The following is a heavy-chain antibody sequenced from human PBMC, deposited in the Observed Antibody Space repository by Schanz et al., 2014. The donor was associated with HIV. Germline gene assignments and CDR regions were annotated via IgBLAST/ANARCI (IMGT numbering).Heavy chain of an antibody. J-gene: IGHJ4*02. D-gene: IGHD3-22*01. CDR3: AKPEYDSSGNSQSHFDY. CDR1: GFPFSNFA. V-gene: IGHV3-23*01. Sequence: EVQLLESGGGLEQPGGSLRLSCVASGFPFSNFAMSWVRQDPGRGLEWVSSITESGGRTYYADSVNGRFTISRDNSKNTLYLQMTTLRTEDTAVYYCAKPEYDSSGNSQSHFDYWGQGTLVTVSS. CDR2: ITESGGRT.